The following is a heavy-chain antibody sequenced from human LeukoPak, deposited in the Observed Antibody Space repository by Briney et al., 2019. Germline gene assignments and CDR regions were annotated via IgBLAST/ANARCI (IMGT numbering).Heavy chain of an antibody. CDR2: IGRTGDI. CDR3: AKYQLLNNNYWRDAFDF. CDR1: GFTFSNYA. V-gene: IGHV3-23*01. D-gene: IGHD1-1*01. Sequence: PGGSPRLSCAASGFTFSNYAMTWVRQAPGKGLEWVSVIGRTGDIFYADSVKGRFTISRDNSKNTLYLQMNSLRAEDTAVYYCAKYQLLNNNYWRDAFDFWGQGTMVTVSS. J-gene: IGHJ3*01.